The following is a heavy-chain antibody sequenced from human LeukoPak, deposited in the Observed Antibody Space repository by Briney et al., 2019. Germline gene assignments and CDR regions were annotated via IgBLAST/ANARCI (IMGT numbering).Heavy chain of an antibody. D-gene: IGHD1-1*01. CDR2: IYYSGST. CDR1: GGPISSYY. J-gene: IGHJ6*03. CDR3: ARGGYAYYYYYYMDV. V-gene: IGHV4-59*01. Sequence: SETLSLTCTVSGGPISSYYWSWIRQPPGKGLEWIGYIYYSGSTNYNPSLKSRVTISVDTSKNQFSLKLSSVTAADTAVYYCARGGYAYYYYYYMDVWGKGTTVTVSS.